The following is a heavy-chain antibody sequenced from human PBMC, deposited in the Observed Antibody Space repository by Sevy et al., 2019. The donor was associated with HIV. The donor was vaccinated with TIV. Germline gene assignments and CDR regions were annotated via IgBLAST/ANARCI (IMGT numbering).Heavy chain of an antibody. J-gene: IGHJ5*02. CDR1: GFTFNDNN. V-gene: IGHV3-11*01. Sequence: GGSLRLSCAASGFTFNDNNLSWIRQAPGKGLEWVSYISTSTSTTTIYYADSVKGRFTISRDNAKNSIYLQMNSLRVDDTAVYYCARAAGWFDAWGQGTLVTVSS. CDR2: ISTSTSTTTI. CDR3: ARAAGWFDA.